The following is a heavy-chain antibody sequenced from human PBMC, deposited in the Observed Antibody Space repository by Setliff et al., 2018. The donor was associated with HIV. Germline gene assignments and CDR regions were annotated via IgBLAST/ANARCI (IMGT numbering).Heavy chain of an antibody. V-gene: IGHV4-34*01. CDR2: INHRGDT. CDR1: GGSFSGYY. Sequence: PSETLSLTCAVYGGSFSGYYWTWIRQPPGKGLEWIGDINHRGDTKYNPSLRSRVTISVDTSTNQFSLKLSSVTAADTAVYYCARGRRSSGWYVYHWGQGTLVTVSS. J-gene: IGHJ4*02. CDR3: ARGRRSSGWYVYH. D-gene: IGHD6-19*01.